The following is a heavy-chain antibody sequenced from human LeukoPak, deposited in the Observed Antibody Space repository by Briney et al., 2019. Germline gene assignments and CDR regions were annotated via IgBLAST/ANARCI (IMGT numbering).Heavy chain of an antibody. CDR3: TTGAPRAYSGSYSNC. V-gene: IGHV3-15*01. CDR1: GFTFSNAW. Sequence: PGASLRLSCAASGFTFSNAWMSWVRQAPGKGLEWVGRIKSKTDGGTTDYAAPVKGRFTISRDDSQNTLYLQMNSLKTEDTAVYYCTTGAPRAYSGSYSNCWGQGTLVTVSS. J-gene: IGHJ4*02. CDR2: IKSKTDGGTT. D-gene: IGHD1-26*01.